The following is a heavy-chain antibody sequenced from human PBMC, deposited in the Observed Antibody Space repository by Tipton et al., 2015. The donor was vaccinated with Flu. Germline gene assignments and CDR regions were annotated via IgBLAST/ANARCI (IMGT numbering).Heavy chain of an antibody. CDR2: IGYNGNT. Sequence: GLVKPSETLSLTCTVSSGSVSSGYYYWSWIRQPPGKGLEWIAYIGYNGNTNYNPSLKSRITISVDMSRNQFSLKLRSVTAADTAVYYCATLPSQLWLGSGYHYMDVWGKGTTVTVSS. CDR1: SGSVSSGYYY. J-gene: IGHJ6*03. V-gene: IGHV4-61*01. CDR3: ATLPSQLWLGSGYHYMDV. D-gene: IGHD3-10*01.